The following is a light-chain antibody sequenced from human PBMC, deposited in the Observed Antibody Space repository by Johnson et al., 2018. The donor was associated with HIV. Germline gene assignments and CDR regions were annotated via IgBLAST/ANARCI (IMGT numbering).Light chain of an antibody. J-gene: IGLJ1*01. CDR1: SSNIGNNY. V-gene: IGLV1-51*01. Sequence: QSVLTQPPSVSAAPGQKVTISCSGSSSNIGNNYVSWYQQLPGTAPKLLIYENKARPSGIPDRFSGSKSGTSATLGITGLQTGDEADYYCGTWDSSLSACVFGTGTKVTVL. CDR3: GTWDSSLSACV. CDR2: ENK.